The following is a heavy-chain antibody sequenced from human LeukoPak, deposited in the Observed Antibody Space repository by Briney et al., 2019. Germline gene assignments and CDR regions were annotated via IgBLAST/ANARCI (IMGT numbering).Heavy chain of an antibody. CDR3: ARLTYDFWSGCSTGLDY. Sequence: GESLKISCKGSGYSFTSYWIGWVRQMPGKGLEWMGIIYPGDSDTRYSPSFQGQVTISADKSISTAYLQWSSLKASDTAMYYCARLTYDFWSGCSTGLDYWGQGTLVTVSS. CDR2: IYPGDSDT. J-gene: IGHJ4*02. D-gene: IGHD3-3*01. CDR1: GYSFTSYW. V-gene: IGHV5-51*01.